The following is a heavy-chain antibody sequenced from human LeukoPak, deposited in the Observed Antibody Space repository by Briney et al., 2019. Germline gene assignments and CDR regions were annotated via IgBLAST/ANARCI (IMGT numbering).Heavy chain of an antibody. Sequence: PSETLSLTCTVSGGSISSSFCSWIRQPPGKGLEWIAYMHYSGSSNYNPSLKSRVSMSLDTPKNQFSLKLSSVTAADTAVYYCARMAAAGPFDHWGQGIPVTVSS. D-gene: IGHD6-13*01. CDR1: GGSISSSF. CDR2: MHYSGSS. J-gene: IGHJ4*02. CDR3: ARMAAAGPFDH. V-gene: IGHV4-59*08.